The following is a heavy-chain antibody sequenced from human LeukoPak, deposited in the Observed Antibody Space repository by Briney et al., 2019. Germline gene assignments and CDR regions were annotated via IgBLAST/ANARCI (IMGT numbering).Heavy chain of an antibody. D-gene: IGHD2-2*02. J-gene: IGHJ6*03. CDR2: INPTAGNT. V-gene: IGHV1-46*01. CDR3: ASAVVPAAIWSDYYYYMDV. CDR1: GYTFTGYY. Sequence: ASVTVSCKASGYTFTGYYLHWVRQAPGQGLEWMGLINPTAGNTYYAQRFQGRVTITADESTSTAYMELSSLRSEDTAVYYCASAVVPAAIWSDYYYYMDVWGKGTTVTISS.